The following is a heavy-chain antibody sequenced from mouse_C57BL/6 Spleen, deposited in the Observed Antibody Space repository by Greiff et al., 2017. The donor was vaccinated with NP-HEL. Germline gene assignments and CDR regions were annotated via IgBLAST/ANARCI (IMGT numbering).Heavy chain of an antibody. D-gene: IGHD2-10*01. CDR1: GYTFTSYW. J-gene: IGHJ2*01. V-gene: IGHV1-50*01. CDR2: IDPSDSYT. Sequence: QVQLQQPGAELVKPGASVKLSCKASGYTFTSYWMQWVKQRPGQGLEWIGEIDPSDSYTNYNQKFKGKATLTVDTSSSTAYMQLSSLTSEDSAVYYCASPTMEQDYYFDYWGQGTTLTVSS. CDR3: ASPTMEQDYYFDY.